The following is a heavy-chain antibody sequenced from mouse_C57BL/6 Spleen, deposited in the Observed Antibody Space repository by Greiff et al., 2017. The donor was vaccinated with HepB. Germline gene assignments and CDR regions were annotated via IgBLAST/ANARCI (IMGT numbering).Heavy chain of an antibody. CDR1: GYTFTSYW. CDR2: IYPGSGST. CDR3: AGGGSSYGYFDY. V-gene: IGHV1-55*01. D-gene: IGHD1-1*01. Sequence: QVQLQQPGAELVKPGASVKMSCKASGYTFTSYWITWVKQRPGQGLEWIGDIYPGSGSTNYNEKFKSKATLTVDTSSSTAYMQLSSLTSEDAAVYYCAGGGSSYGYFDYWGQGTTLTVSS. J-gene: IGHJ2*01.